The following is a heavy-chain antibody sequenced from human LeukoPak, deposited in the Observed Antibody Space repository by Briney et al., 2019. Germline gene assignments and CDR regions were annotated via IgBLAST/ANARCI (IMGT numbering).Heavy chain of an antibody. V-gene: IGHV3-11*01. Sequence: GGSLRLSCAASGFTFSDYYMSWIRQAPGKGLEWVSYICDSGRTIYYADSVKGRFTISRDNAKNSVYLQMNNLRAEGTAVYYCARGRLGDYDHSGYYDKWGQGTLVTVSS. CDR3: ARGRLGDYDHSGYYDK. CDR2: ICDSGRTI. J-gene: IGHJ4*02. CDR1: GFTFSDYY. D-gene: IGHD3-22*01.